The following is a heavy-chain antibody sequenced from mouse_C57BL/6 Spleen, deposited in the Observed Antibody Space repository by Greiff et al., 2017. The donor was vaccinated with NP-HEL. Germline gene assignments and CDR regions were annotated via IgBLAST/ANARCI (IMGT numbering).Heavy chain of an antibody. CDR1: GYTFTDYY. D-gene: IGHD1-1*01. Sequence: QVQLQQSGAELVRPGASVKLSCKASGYTFTDYYINWVKQRPGQGLEWIARIYPGSGNTYYNEKFKGKATLTAEKSSSTAYMQLSSLTSEDSAVYFCARGRDGPYAMDYWGQGTSVTVSS. V-gene: IGHV1-76*01. CDR2: IYPGSGNT. J-gene: IGHJ4*01. CDR3: ARGRDGPYAMDY.